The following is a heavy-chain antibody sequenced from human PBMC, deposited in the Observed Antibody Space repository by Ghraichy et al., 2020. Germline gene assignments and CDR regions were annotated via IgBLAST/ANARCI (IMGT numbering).Heavy chain of an antibody. D-gene: IGHD2-15*01. J-gene: IGHJ6*02. V-gene: IGHV3-23*01. Sequence: GGSLRLSCAASGFTFSTFPMSWVRQVPGQGLEWVSVITGSGSTTYYADSVKGRFTISRDNSKNTLSLQMYSLRAEDTALYYCAKRPAGLSWGPSYAMDVWGQGTTVTVSS. CDR2: ITGSGSTT. CDR3: AKRPAGLSWGPSYAMDV. CDR1: GFTFSTFP.